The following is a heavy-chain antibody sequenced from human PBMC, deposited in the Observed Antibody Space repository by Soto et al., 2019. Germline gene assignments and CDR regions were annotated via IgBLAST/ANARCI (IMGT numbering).Heavy chain of an antibody. V-gene: IGHV4-30-4*01. CDR1: GGSISSGDYY. J-gene: IGHJ4*02. Sequence: PSETLCLTCTVSGGSISSGDYYWSWIRQPPGKGLEWIGYIYYSGSTYYNPSLKSRVTISVDTSKNQFSLKLSSVTAADTAVYYCASQRYSGYDHHDYWGQGTLVTVSS. CDR3: ASQRYSGYDHHDY. CDR2: IYYSGST. D-gene: IGHD5-12*01.